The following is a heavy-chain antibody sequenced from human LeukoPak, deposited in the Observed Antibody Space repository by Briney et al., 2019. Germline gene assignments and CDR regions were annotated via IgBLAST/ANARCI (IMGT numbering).Heavy chain of an antibody. J-gene: IGHJ5*02. D-gene: IGHD3-10*02. Sequence: SVTVSCKASGYTFTSYYMHWVRQAPGQGLEWMGLINPSGGSTSYAQKFQGRVTMTRDTSTSTVYMELSSLRSEDTAVYYCARDPMSNGGFDPWGQGTLVTVSS. CDR2: INPSGGST. V-gene: IGHV1-46*01. CDR3: ARDPMSNGGFDP. CDR1: GYTFTSYY.